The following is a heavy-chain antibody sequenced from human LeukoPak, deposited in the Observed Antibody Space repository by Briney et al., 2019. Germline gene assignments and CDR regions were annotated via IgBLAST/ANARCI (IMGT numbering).Heavy chain of an antibody. V-gene: IGHV1-69*04. CDR3: AREPLEMATGFSDY. CDR1: GGTFSSYA. J-gene: IGHJ4*02. CDR2: IIPILGIA. Sequence: SVKVSCKASGGTFSSYAISWVRQAPGQGLEWMGRIIPILGIADYAQKFQGRVTITADKSTSTAYMELSSLRSEDTAVYYCAREPLEMATGFSDYWGQGTLVTVSS. D-gene: IGHD5-12*01.